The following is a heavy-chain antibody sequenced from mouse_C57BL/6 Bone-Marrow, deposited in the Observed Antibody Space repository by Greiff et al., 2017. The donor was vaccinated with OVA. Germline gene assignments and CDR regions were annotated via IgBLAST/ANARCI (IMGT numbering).Heavy chain of an antibody. J-gene: IGHJ2*01. Sequence: VKLQQPGAELVKPGASVKLSCKASGYTFTSYWMHWVKQRPGQGLEWIGMIHPNSGSTNYNEKFKSKATLTVDKSSSTAYMQLSSLTSEDSAVYYCARRGITTVVAEVYYFDYWGQGTTLTVSS. CDR1: GYTFTSYW. D-gene: IGHD1-1*01. V-gene: IGHV1-64*01. CDR2: IHPNSGST. CDR3: ARRGITTVVAEVYYFDY.